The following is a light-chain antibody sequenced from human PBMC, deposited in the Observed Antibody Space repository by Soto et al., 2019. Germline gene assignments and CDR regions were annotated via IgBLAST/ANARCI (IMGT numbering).Light chain of an antibody. Sequence: QTVVTQEPSFSVSPGGTVTLTCGLSSGPGFTSSYPNWYQQTPGQAPRTLIFNTHTRSSGVPDRFSGSILGDKAALTITGAQADDDSYYYCLLYLGGGIWVFGGGTKITVL. CDR3: LLYLGGGIWV. V-gene: IGLV8-61*01. J-gene: IGLJ3*02. CDR2: NTH. CDR1: SGPGFTSSY.